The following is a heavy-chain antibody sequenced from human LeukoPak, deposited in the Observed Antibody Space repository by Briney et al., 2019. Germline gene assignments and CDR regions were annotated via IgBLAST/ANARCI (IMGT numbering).Heavy chain of an antibody. V-gene: IGHV4-39*07. CDR3: ARGVVGARSFDY. CDR2: IYYSGST. D-gene: IGHD1-26*01. CDR1: GGSISSSSYY. J-gene: IGHJ4*02. Sequence: SETLSLTCTVSGGSISSSSYYWGWIRQPPGKGLEWIGSIYYSGSTYYNPSLKSRVTISVDTSKNQFSLKLSSVTAADTAVYYCARGVVGARSFDYWGQGTLVTVSS.